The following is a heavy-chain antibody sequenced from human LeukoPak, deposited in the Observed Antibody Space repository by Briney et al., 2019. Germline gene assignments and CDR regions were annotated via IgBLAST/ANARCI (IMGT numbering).Heavy chain of an antibody. CDR1: GFTFSSYW. Sequence: GGSLRLSCAASGFTFSSYWMNWVRQAPGKGLVWVSRIASDGSSTTYADSVKGRFSTSRDNAKNTLYPQMNSLRVEDTAVYYCARGRPHGNDYWGQGTLVTVSS. D-gene: IGHD4-23*01. CDR3: ARGRPHGNDY. V-gene: IGHV3-74*01. J-gene: IGHJ4*02. CDR2: IASDGSST.